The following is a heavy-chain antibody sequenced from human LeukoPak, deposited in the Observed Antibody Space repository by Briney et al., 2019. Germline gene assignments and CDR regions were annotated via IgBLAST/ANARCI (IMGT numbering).Heavy chain of an antibody. CDR2: INWNGGST. CDR3: ARRDIVVVPAAIIGAFDI. Sequence: GGSLRLSCAASGFTFDDYGMSWVRQAPGKGLEWVSGINWNGGSTGYADSVKGRFTISRDNAKNSLYLQMNSLRAEDTALYYCARRDIVVVPAAIIGAFDIWGQGTMVTVSS. V-gene: IGHV3-20*04. D-gene: IGHD2-2*02. CDR1: GFTFDDYG. J-gene: IGHJ3*02.